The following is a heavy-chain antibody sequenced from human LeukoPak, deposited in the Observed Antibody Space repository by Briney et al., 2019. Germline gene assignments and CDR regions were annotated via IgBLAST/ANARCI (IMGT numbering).Heavy chain of an antibody. D-gene: IGHD3-3*01. V-gene: IGHV4-59*01. CDR3: ARESDGYDFWSGFDY. CDR2: IYYSGST. Sequence: PSETLSLTCTVSGGSISSYYWSWIRQPPGKGLEWIGYIYYSGSTNYNPSLKRRVTISVDTSKNQFSLKLSSVTAADTAVYYCARESDGYDFWSGFDYWGQGTLVTVSS. J-gene: IGHJ4*02. CDR1: GGSISSYY.